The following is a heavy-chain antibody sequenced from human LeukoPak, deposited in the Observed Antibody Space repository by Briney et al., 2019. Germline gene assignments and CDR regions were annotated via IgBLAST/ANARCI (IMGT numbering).Heavy chain of an antibody. CDR1: GFIASNKY. Sequence: PGGSLRLSCAASGFIASNKYMSWVRQAPGKGLEWVSTIRSDGTTDYADSVKGRFTISRDDSKNTVYLQMDSLRVEDTAVYSCARRRGGYGEGELDYWGQGTLVTVSS. V-gene: IGHV3-66*01. J-gene: IGHJ4*02. CDR2: IRSDGTT. CDR3: ARRRGGYGEGELDY. D-gene: IGHD4-17*01.